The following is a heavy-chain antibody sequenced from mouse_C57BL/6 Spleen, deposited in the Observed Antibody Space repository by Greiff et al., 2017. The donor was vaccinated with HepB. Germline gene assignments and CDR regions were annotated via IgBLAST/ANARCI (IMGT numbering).Heavy chain of an antibody. CDR2: INPNNGGT. D-gene: IGHD1-1*01. Sequence: EVQVVESGPELVKPGASVKMSCKASGYTFTDYNMHWVKQSHGKSLEWIGYINPNNGGTSYNQKFKGKATLTVNKSSSTAYMELRSLTSEDSAVYYCARGPTLWFAYWGQGTLVTVSA. J-gene: IGHJ3*01. CDR1: GYTFTDYN. V-gene: IGHV1-22*01. CDR3: ARGPTLWFAY.